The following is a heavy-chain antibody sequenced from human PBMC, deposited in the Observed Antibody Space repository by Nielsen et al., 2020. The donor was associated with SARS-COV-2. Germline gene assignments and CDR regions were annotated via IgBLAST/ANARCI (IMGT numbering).Heavy chain of an antibody. CDR2: FIPIFSTA. J-gene: IGHJ4*02. V-gene: IGHV1-69*06. Sequence: SVKLSCKASGGSFSSYSISWVRQPPPQRLEWLLAFIPIFSTANYAQKFQVRVTIIADKSTSTAYMELSSLRSEDTAVYYCAREATLVDSDFWSGYYTLDSWGQGTLVTVSS. CDR3: AREATLVDSDFWSGYYTLDS. D-gene: IGHD3-3*01. CDR1: GGSFSSYS.